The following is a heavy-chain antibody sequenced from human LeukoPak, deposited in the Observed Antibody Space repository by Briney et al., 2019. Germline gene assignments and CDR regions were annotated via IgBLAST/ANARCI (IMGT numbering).Heavy chain of an antibody. CDR2: INSEGTST. V-gene: IGHV3-74*01. D-gene: IGHD2-21*02. CDR1: GFTFSSYW. CDR3: AKSVVVTANPRAFDI. Sequence: GGSLRLSCAASGFTFSSYWVHWVRQVPGKGLVWVSRINSEGTSTGYADSVKGRFIISRDNSKNTLFLQMNSLRAEDTAVYYCAKSVVVTANPRAFDIWGQGTMVTVSS. J-gene: IGHJ3*02.